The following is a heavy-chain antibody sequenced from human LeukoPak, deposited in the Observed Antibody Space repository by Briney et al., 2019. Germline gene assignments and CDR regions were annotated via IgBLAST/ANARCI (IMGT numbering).Heavy chain of an antibody. Sequence: PSETLSLTCTVSGGSISSSSYYWGWIRQPPGKGLEWIGSIYYSGSTYYNPSLKSRVTISVDTPKNQFSLKLSSVTAADTAVYYCARQEVVGATGGDYWGQGTLVTVSS. CDR2: IYYSGST. D-gene: IGHD1-26*01. J-gene: IGHJ4*02. CDR1: GGSISSSSYY. V-gene: IGHV4-39*01. CDR3: ARQEVVGATGGDY.